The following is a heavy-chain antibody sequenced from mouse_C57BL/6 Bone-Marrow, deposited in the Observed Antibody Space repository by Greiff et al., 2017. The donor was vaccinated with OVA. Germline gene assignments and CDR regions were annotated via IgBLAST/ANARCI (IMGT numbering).Heavy chain of an antibody. CDR1: GYTFTSYT. D-gene: IGHD2-3*01. V-gene: IGHV1-4*01. J-gene: IGHJ2*01. CDR2: INPSSGYT. Sequence: VQLVESGAELARPGASVKMSCKASGYTFTSYTKHWVKQRPGQGLEWIGYINPSSGYTKYNQKFKDKATLTADKSTSTAYMQLSSLTSEDSAVYYCANGGWLLSFDYWGQGTTLTVSS. CDR3: ANGGWLLSFDY.